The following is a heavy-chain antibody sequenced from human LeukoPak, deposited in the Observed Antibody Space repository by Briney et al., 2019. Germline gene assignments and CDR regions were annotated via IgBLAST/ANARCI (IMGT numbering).Heavy chain of an antibody. CDR1: GFTFSSSR. J-gene: IGHJ4*02. Sequence: GGSLGLSCAASGFTFSSSRMHWVRQPPGKGLVWVTRINGDGSSTSYADSVKDRFTISRDNADNTLYLQMNSLRAEDTAVYYCARDTGGAAAGTWGQGTLVTVSS. D-gene: IGHD6-13*01. CDR3: ARDTGGAAAGT. CDR2: INGDGSST. V-gene: IGHV3-74*01.